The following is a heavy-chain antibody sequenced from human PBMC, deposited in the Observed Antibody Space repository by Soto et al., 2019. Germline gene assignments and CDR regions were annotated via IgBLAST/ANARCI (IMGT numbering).Heavy chain of an antibody. J-gene: IGHJ4*02. V-gene: IGHV3-48*02. CDR1: GFTLTTDS. CDR3: SRGAVTATSVFDY. Sequence: PGGSLRLSCAVSGFTLTTDSMNWVRQAPGKGLEWISFINKNGFTIYYADSVKGRFTISRDYAKNSLYLQMDSLRHEDTAVYYCSRGAVTATSVFDYWGLGTLVTVSS. D-gene: IGHD2-21*02. CDR2: INKNGFTI.